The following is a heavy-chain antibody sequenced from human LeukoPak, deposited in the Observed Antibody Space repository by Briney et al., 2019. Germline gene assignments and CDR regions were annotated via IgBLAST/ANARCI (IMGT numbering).Heavy chain of an antibody. CDR1: GYSFTTYW. CDR3: ARHRIAAAGSVAD. Sequence: GESLKISCKGSGYSFTTYWFGWVRQMPGKGREWMGINYPGDADNRYSPSFQGQVTISADKSISTAYLQWSSLKASDTAMYYCARHRIAAAGSVADWGQGTLVTVSS. D-gene: IGHD6-13*01. V-gene: IGHV5-51*01. J-gene: IGHJ4*02. CDR2: NYPGDADN.